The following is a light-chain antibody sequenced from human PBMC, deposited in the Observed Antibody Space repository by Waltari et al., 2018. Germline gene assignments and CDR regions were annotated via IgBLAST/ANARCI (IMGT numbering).Light chain of an antibody. CDR1: QTINNKL. CDR2: AAS. Sequence: IVLTQSPDTLSLSPGQSATLSCRASQTINNKLLVWYHQKPGQAPRLLIHAASSRATGFPDRFSGSGSGTDCTLTISSLEPEDVAVYYCQQYDGSILTFGGGTKVEI. J-gene: IGKJ4*01. V-gene: IGKV3-20*01. CDR3: QQYDGSILT.